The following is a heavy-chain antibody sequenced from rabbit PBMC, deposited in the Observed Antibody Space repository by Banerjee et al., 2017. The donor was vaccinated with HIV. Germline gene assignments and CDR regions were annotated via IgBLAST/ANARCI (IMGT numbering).Heavy chain of an antibody. D-gene: IGHD4-1*01. J-gene: IGHJ4*01. CDR1: GFDFSSYYM. CDR3: ARDLAGVIGWNFNL. V-gene: IGHV1S45*01. CDR2: IYAGKGNT. Sequence: QEQLKETGGGLVQPGGSLTLSCKASGFDFSSYYMSWVRQAPGKGLEWIGIIYAGKGNTDYASWAKGRVTISKTSSTTVTLQMTSLTVADTASYFCARDLAGVIGWNFNLWGPGTLVTVS.